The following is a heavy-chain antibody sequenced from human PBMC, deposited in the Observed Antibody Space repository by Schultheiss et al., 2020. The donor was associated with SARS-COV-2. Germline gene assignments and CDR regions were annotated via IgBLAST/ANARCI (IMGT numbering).Heavy chain of an antibody. Sequence: GESLKISCAASGFTFSSYAMHWVRQAPGKGLEWVAVISYDGSNKYYADSVKGRFTISRDNSKNTLYLQMNSLRAEDTAVYYCAKEIAGLVGWGQGTLVTVSS. CDR2: ISYDGSNK. CDR1: GFTFSSYA. D-gene: IGHD2-2*01. J-gene: IGHJ4*02. V-gene: IGHV3-30-3*01. CDR3: AKEIAGLVG.